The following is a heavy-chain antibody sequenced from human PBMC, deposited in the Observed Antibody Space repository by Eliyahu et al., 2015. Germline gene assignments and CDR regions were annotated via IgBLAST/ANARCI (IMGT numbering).Heavy chain of an antibody. D-gene: IGHD1-7*01. CDR3: ARGLAGTTNRIS. J-gene: IGHJ5*02. CDR1: GYTFTSYA. V-gene: IGHV1-3*01. Sequence: QVQLVQSGAEVKKPGASVKVSCKASGYTFTSYAMHWVRQAPGQRLEWMGWVHAGHGKTKYSQKFQGRVTITRDTSASTAYMELSSLRSEDTAVYYCARGLAGTTNRISWGQGTLVTVSS. CDR2: VHAGHGKT.